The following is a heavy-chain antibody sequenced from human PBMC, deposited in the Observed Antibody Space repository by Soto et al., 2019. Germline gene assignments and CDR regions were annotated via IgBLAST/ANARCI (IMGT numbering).Heavy chain of an antibody. CDR2: SMPVFQTA. Sequence: QEQLVQSGAEVKKPGSSVKVSCKASGGLFSSYPISWVRQVPGQGLEWMGGSMPVFQTAYYTQRFQGRVTITADESTNTAYMELSSLRCEDTAIYYCARGGSGYSWISEFRGQGTLVSVSS. CDR3: ARGGSGYSWISEF. V-gene: IGHV1-69*01. D-gene: IGHD3-22*01. CDR1: GGLFSSYP. J-gene: IGHJ4*02.